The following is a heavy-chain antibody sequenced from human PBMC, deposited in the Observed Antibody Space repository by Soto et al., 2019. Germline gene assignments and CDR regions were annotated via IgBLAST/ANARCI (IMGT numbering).Heavy chain of an antibody. Sequence: GGSLRLSCAASGFTFDDYTMHWVRQAPGKGLEWVSLISWDGGSTYYADSVKGRFTISRDNSKNSLYLQMNSLRTEDTALYYCAKDWASPLAAAGHWMPLDYWGQGTLVTVSS. V-gene: IGHV3-43*01. CDR2: ISWDGGST. CDR1: GFTFDDYT. D-gene: IGHD6-13*01. CDR3: AKDWASPLAAAGHWMPLDY. J-gene: IGHJ4*02.